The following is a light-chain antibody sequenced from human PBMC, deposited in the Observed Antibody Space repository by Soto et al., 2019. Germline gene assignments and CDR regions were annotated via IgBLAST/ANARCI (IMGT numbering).Light chain of an antibody. J-gene: IGKJ4*01. Sequence: EIVLTQSPVTLSLSPGERATLSCRASQSVTSFLAWYQQKPGQAPRLLIYDVSQRATGIPARFSCSGSGTDFTLTISSLEPEDFAVYYCQQRSNWPLTFGGGTKVEIK. CDR2: DVS. CDR3: QQRSNWPLT. V-gene: IGKV3-11*01. CDR1: QSVTSF.